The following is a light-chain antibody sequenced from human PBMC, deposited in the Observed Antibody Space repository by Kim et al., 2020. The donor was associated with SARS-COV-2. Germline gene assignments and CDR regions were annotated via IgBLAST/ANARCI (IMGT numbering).Light chain of an antibody. J-gene: IGKJ1*01. Sequence: DIQMTQSPSTLSASVGDRVTITCRASQSISGWLAWYQQKPGKAPTVLIYKASVLEGGVPSRFSGSGYGTDFTLTISSLQPDDFATYYCQQYDQLSRTFGQGTKVDIK. CDR1: QSISGW. CDR2: KAS. V-gene: IGKV1-5*03. CDR3: QQYDQLSRT.